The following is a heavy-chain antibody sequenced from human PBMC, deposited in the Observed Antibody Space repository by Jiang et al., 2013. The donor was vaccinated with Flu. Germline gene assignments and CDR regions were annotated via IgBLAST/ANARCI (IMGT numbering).Heavy chain of an antibody. CDR3: ARQAPTGTTATKTYYYYGMDV. V-gene: IGHV5-51*01. J-gene: IGHJ6*02. Sequence: LKISCKGSGYSFTSYWIGWVRQMPGKGLEWMGIIYPGDSDTRYSPSFQGQVTISADKSISTAYLQWSSLKASDTAMYYCARQAPTGTTATKTYYYYGMDVWGQGTTVTVSS. CDR2: IYPGDSDT. D-gene: IGHD1-1*01. CDR1: GYSFTSYW.